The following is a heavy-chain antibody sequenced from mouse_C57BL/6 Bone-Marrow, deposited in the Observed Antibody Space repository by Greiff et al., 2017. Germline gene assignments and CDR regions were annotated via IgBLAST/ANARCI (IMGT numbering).Heavy chain of an antibody. CDR2: IHPNSGST. V-gene: IGHV1-64*01. D-gene: IGHD2-3*01. CDR1: GYTFTSYW. J-gene: IGHJ4*01. Sequence: QVQLKQPGAELVKPGASVKLSCKASGYTFTSYWMHWVKQRPGQGLEWIGMIHPNSGSTNYNEKFKSKATLTVDKSSSTAYMQLSSLTSEDSAVYYAARWLLSYYAMDYWGQGTSVTVSS. CDR3: ARWLLSYYAMDY.